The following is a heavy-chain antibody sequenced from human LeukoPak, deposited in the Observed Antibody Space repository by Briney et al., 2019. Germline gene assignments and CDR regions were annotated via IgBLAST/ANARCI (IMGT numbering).Heavy chain of an antibody. Sequence: GRSLKLSCAASGFTFSTYTFHWVCQAPGKGLEWVAVISYDGSNKYYADSVKGRFTISRDNSKNTLSLQMNSLRVEDTSVYYCVRGGDIVASMYDAFDYWGQGTLVTVSS. J-gene: IGHJ4*02. CDR2: ISYDGSNK. V-gene: IGHV3-30-3*01. D-gene: IGHD5-12*01. CDR3: VRGGDIVASMYDAFDY. CDR1: GFTFSTYT.